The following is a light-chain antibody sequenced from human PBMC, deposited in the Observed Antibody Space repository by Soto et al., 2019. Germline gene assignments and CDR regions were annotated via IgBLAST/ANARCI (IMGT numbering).Light chain of an antibody. V-gene: IGKV3-20*01. Sequence: EIVMTQSPATQSVSPGERATLSCRASQSVSSNLARYQQKPGQAPRLLLYHASRRATGTPDRFSVSGSGTDFTLTISRLEPGDFAVYYCQQYGDSPRSFGQGTKVDIK. CDR1: QSVSSN. CDR3: QQYGDSPRS. J-gene: IGKJ1*01. CDR2: HAS.